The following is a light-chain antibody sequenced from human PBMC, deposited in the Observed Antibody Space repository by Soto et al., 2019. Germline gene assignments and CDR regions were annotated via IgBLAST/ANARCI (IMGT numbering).Light chain of an antibody. CDR2: AAS. Sequence: DIQMTQSPSSLSASVGDRVTITCRASQSISNNLNWYQQKPGKAPRLLIYAASRLQSGVPSRFSGSGSGTDFTLVINSLQPEDFTTYYCQQSYRTPLTFGGGTKVEIK. J-gene: IGKJ4*01. CDR1: QSISNN. CDR3: QQSYRTPLT. V-gene: IGKV1-39*01.